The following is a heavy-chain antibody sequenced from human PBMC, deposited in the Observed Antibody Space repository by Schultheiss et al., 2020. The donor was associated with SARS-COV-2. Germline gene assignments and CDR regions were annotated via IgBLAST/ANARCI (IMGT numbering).Heavy chain of an antibody. CDR1: GFTFDDYA. CDR3: AKDIASNYYDSSGYSFDY. CDR2: ISWNSGTI. J-gene: IGHJ4*02. V-gene: IGHV3-9*01. D-gene: IGHD3-22*01. Sequence: LRLSCAASGFTFDDYAMHWVRQAPGKGLEWVSGISWNSGTIGYADSVKGRFTISRDNAKNSLYLQINSLRAEDTAFFYCAKDIASNYYDSSGYSFDYWGQGTLVTVSS.